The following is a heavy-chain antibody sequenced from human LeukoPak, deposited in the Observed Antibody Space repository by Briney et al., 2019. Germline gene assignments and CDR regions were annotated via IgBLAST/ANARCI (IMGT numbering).Heavy chain of an antibody. CDR3: ARRSGKMNRKGAPGRHFDY. Sequence: PSETLSLTCAVYGGSFSGYYWSWIRQPPGKGLEWIGEINHSGSTNYNPSLKSRVTISVDTSKNQFSLKLSSVTAADTAVYYCARRSGKMNRKGAPGRHFDYWGQGTLVTVSS. J-gene: IGHJ4*02. CDR2: INHSGST. D-gene: IGHD1-14*01. V-gene: IGHV4-34*01. CDR1: GGSFSGYY.